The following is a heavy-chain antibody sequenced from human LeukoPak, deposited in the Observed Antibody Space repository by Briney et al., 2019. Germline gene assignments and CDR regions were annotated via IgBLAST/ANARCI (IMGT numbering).Heavy chain of an antibody. Sequence: GGSLGLSCAASRFTFSSYGMHWVRQAPGKGLEWVAFIRYDGSNKYYADSVKGRFTISRDNSKNTLYLQMNSLRAEDTAVYYCANDYDFWSDYWGQGTLVTVSS. CDR2: IRYDGSNK. J-gene: IGHJ4*02. CDR3: ANDYDFWSDY. V-gene: IGHV3-30*02. CDR1: RFTFSSYG. D-gene: IGHD3-3*01.